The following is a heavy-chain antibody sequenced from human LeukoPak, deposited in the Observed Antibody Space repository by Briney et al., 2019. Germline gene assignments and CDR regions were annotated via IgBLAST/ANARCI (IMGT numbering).Heavy chain of an antibody. Sequence: SETLSLTCTVSGGSISSGDYYWSWIRQPPGKGLEWIGYIYYSGSTYYNPSLKSRVTISVDTSKNQFSLKLSSVTAADTAVYYCARAHVDTAMVIFDYWGQGTLVTVPS. CDR2: IYYSGST. V-gene: IGHV4-30-4*01. CDR3: ARAHVDTAMVIFDY. D-gene: IGHD5-18*01. J-gene: IGHJ4*02. CDR1: GGSISSGDYY.